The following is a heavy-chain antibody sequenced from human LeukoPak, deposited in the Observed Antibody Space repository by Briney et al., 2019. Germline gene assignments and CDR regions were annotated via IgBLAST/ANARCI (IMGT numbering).Heavy chain of an antibody. V-gene: IGHV1-2*02. CDR2: INPNSGGT. CDR1: GYTFTGYY. Sequence: GASVKVSCKASGYTFTGYYMHWVRQAPEQGLEWMGWINPNSGGTNYAQKFQGRVTMTRDTSISTAYMELSRLRSDDTAVYYCARVKGYSYGYFPFDYWGQGTLVTVSS. CDR3: ARVKGYSYGYFPFDY. D-gene: IGHD5-18*01. J-gene: IGHJ4*02.